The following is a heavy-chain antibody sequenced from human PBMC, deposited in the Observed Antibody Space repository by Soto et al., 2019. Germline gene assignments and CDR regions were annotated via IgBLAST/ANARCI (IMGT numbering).Heavy chain of an antibody. V-gene: IGHV4-59*01. D-gene: IGHD5-18*01. CDR2: IFYSGST. J-gene: IGHJ4*02. Sequence: WTWIRQPPGKGLEWLGYIFYSGSTFYNPSLKSRVTISIHTSKSQFSLQLTSVTAADTAVYYCARGAAETAMVDSWGQGTLVTVSS. CDR3: ARGAAETAMVDS.